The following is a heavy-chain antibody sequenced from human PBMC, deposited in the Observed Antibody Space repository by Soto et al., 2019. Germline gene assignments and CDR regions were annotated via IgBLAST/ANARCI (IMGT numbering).Heavy chain of an antibody. CDR1: GFTFSNYG. J-gene: IGHJ5*02. V-gene: IGHV3-33*01. CDR2: IWYDGSKK. CDR3: VRKDSFIDSTAP. Sequence: QVQLVESGGGVVQPGRSLTVSCAASGFTFSNYGMHWVRQAPDKGLEWVAVIWYDGSKKYYADSVKGRFTISRDDSKNTLYLEMNSLRVDDTAVYYCVRKDSFIDSTAPWGQGTLVTVSS. D-gene: IGHD3-22*01.